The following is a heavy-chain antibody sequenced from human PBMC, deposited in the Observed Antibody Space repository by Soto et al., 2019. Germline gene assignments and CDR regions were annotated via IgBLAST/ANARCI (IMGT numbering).Heavy chain of an antibody. CDR1: GFTFSSYG. CDR3: AKAGGAAGTVDYFDY. Sequence: GGSLRLSCAASGFTFSSYGMHWVRQAPGKGLEWVAVISYDGSNKYYADSVKGRFTISSDNSKNTLYLQMNSLRAEDTAVYYCAKAGGAAGTVDYFDYWGQGTLVTVSS. V-gene: IGHV3-30*18. CDR2: ISYDGSNK. J-gene: IGHJ4*02. D-gene: IGHD6-13*01.